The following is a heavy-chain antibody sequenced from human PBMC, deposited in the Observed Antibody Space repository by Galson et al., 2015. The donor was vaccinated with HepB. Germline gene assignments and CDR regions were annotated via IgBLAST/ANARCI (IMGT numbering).Heavy chain of an antibody. CDR2: IKQDGSEK. CDR3: AGANYDDYLDY. V-gene: IGHV3-7*03. Sequence: SLRLSCAASGFTFSSYWMSWVRQAPGKGLEWLANIKQDGSEKYYVDSVKGRFTISRDNAKNSLFLQMNSLRAEDTAVYYCAGANYDDYLDYWGQGTLVTVSS. J-gene: IGHJ4*02. D-gene: IGHD4-17*01. CDR1: GFTFSSYW.